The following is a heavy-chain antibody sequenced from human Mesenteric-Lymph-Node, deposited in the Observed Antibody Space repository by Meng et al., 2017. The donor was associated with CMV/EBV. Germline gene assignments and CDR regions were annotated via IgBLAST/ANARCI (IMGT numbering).Heavy chain of an antibody. J-gene: IGHJ6*02. V-gene: IGHV4-39*07. CDR2: IYYSGST. CDR1: GGSISSSSYY. CDR3: ARVTYSSFDYYYYGMDV. D-gene: IGHD6-6*01. Sequence: SETLSLTCTVSGGSISSSSYYWGWIRQPPGKGLEWIGSIYYSGSTYYNPSLKSRVTISVDTSKNQFSLKLSSVTAADTAVYYCARVTYSSFDYYYYGMDVWGQGTTVTVSS.